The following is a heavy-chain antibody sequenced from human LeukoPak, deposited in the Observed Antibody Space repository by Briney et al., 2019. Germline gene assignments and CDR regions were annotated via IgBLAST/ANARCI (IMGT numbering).Heavy chain of an antibody. J-gene: IGHJ4*02. CDR3: ARVDSSSWYLAGSVDY. CDR2: ISSSSSYI. Sequence: PGGSLRLACAASGFTFSSYSMNWVRQAPGKGLEWVSSISSSSSYIYYADSVKGRFTIFRDNAKNSLYLQMNSLRAEDTAVYYCARVDSSSWYLAGSVDYWGQGTLVTVSS. CDR1: GFTFSSYS. V-gene: IGHV3-21*01. D-gene: IGHD6-13*01.